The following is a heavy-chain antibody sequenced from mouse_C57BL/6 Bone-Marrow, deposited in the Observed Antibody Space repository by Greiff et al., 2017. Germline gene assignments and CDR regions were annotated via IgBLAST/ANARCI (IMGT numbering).Heavy chain of an antibody. CDR1: GYTFTSYW. D-gene: IGHD1-1*01. J-gene: IGHJ3*01. CDR3: ARAGVYYGSSMAWFAY. Sequence: QVQLQQPGAELVRPGTSVKLSCKASGYTFTSYWMHWVKQRPGQGLEWIGVIDPSDSYTNYNQKFKGKATLIVDTSSSTAYMQLSSLTSEDSAVYYCARAGVYYGSSMAWFAYWGQGTLVTVSA. V-gene: IGHV1-59*01. CDR2: IDPSDSYT.